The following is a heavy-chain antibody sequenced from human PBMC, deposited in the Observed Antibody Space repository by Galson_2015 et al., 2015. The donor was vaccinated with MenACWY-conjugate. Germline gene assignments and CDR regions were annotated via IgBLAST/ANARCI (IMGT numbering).Heavy chain of an antibody. CDR3: AKDREGSAKRDGFEA. J-gene: IGHJ5*02. V-gene: IGHV1-18*04. CDR1: GFSFARFG. Sequence: SVKVSCKASGFSFARFGVSWVRQVPGQGLEWMGWTSSFNDGPNYAQKFQGRVTLTTDSSATTAYMELRSLTADDTAVYYCAKDREGSAKRDGFEAWGQGTLVIVSS. CDR2: TSSFNDGP. D-gene: IGHD1-26*01.